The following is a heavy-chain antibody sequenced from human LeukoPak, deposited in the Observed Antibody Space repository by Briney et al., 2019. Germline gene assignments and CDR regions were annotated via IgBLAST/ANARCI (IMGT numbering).Heavy chain of an antibody. D-gene: IGHD3-22*01. V-gene: IGHV1-2*02. Sequence: GASVKVSCKASGYTFTGYYMHWVRQAPGQGLEWMGWINPSSGGTNYAQKFQGRVTITADKSTSTAYMELSSLRSEDTAVYYCAREELYYYDSSGYDAFDIWGQGTMVTVSS. J-gene: IGHJ3*02. CDR2: INPSSGGT. CDR1: GYTFTGYY. CDR3: AREELYYYDSSGYDAFDI.